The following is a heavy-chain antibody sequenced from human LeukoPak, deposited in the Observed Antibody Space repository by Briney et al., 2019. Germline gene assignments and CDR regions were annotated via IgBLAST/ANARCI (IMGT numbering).Heavy chain of an antibody. D-gene: IGHD6-6*01. CDR1: GGSFSGYY. CDR2: INHSGST. V-gene: IGHV4-34*01. J-gene: IGHJ4*02. CDR3: ARGLSIAARLLSRPTDNFYY. Sequence: PSETLSLTCAVYGGSFSGYYWSWIRQPPGKGLEWIGEINHSGSTNYNPSLKSRVTISVDTSKNQFSLKLSSVTAADTAVYYCARGLSIAARLLSRPTDNFYYWGQGTLVTVSS.